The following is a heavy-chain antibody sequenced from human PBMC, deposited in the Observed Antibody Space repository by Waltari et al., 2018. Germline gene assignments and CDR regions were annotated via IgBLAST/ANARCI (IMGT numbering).Heavy chain of an antibody. D-gene: IGHD3-22*01. CDR3: ARDTAVVISSSHGMDV. CDR2: ISSCSSYI. V-gene: IGHV3-21*01. J-gene: IGHJ6*02. Sequence: EVRLVESGGGLVKPGGSLILSCAASGFTFSSCSMNWVRRAPGKGLVWVPSISSCSSYIYYADSVKGPFTIASDNAKNTLSRHMTSLRAEDTAVYYCARDTAVVISSSHGMDVWGPGPTVSACS. CDR1: GFTFSSCS.